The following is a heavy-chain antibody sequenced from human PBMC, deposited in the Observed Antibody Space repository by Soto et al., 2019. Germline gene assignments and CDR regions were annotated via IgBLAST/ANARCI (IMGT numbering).Heavy chain of an antibody. D-gene: IGHD5-12*01. J-gene: IGHJ5*02. Sequence: GGSLRLSCAASGFTFSSYSMNWVRQAPGKGLEWVSSISSSSSYIYYADSVKGRFTISRDNAKNSLYLQMNSLRAEDTAVYYCARDMGRWLQNNWFDPWGQGTLVTVSS. CDR3: ARDMGRWLQNNWFDP. V-gene: IGHV3-21*01. CDR1: GFTFSSYS. CDR2: ISSSSSYI.